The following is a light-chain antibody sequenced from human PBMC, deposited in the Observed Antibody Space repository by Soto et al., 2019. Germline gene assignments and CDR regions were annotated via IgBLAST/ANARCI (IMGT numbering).Light chain of an antibody. Sequence: QSVLTQPPSVSGAPGQRVTISCTGSSSNIGAGYDVHWYQQLPGTAPKLLISGNSNRPSGVPDRFSGSKSGTSASLAITGLQAEDEADYCCQSYDNSLSSSGVFGTGTKLTVL. CDR1: SSNIGAGYD. V-gene: IGLV1-40*01. CDR2: GNS. J-gene: IGLJ1*01. CDR3: QSYDNSLSSSGV.